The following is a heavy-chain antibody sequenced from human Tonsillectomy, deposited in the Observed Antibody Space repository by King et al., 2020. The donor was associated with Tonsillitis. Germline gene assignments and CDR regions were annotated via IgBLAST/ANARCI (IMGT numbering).Heavy chain of an antibody. Sequence: VQLVESGGGVVQPGRSLRLSCEASGFTFSSYSLHWVRQAPGEGLEWAAVISYDGSDTYYADSVKGRFTISRDNSKNTLYLQINSLRAEDTAVYYCARDPSRLAVAGHFVYWGQGTLVTFSS. CDR1: GFTFSSYS. D-gene: IGHD6-19*01. J-gene: IGHJ4*02. V-gene: IGHV3-30*01. CDR3: ARDPSRLAVAGHFVY. CDR2: ISYDGSDT.